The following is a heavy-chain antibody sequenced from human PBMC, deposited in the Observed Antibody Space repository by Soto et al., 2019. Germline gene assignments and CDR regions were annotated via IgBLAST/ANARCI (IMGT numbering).Heavy chain of an antibody. J-gene: IGHJ4*02. CDR3: ARDRGTVTTFKY. V-gene: IGHV3-7*01. D-gene: IGHD4-4*01. CDR1: GFTFGCCG. CDR2: IKQDGSEK. Sequence: GGSLSVCCAACGFTFGCCGMRCVRPAPGKGLEWVANIKQDGSEKYYVDSVKGRFTISRDNAKNSLYLQMNSLRAEDTAVYYCARDRGTVTTFKYWRQRTPVTVSS.